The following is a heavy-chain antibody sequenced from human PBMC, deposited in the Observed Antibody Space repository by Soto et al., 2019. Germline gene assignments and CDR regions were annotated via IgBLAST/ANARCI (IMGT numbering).Heavy chain of an antibody. CDR2: MNPNSGNT. Sequence: ASVKVSCKASGYTFTSYDINWVRQATGQGLEWMGWMNPNSGNTGYAQKFQGRVTMTRNTSISTAYMELSNLRSEDTAVYYCARSRFVVVVAGRGGFDPWGQGTLVTSPQ. CDR1: GYTFTSYD. J-gene: IGHJ5*02. D-gene: IGHD2-15*01. V-gene: IGHV1-8*01. CDR3: ARSRFVVVVAGRGGFDP.